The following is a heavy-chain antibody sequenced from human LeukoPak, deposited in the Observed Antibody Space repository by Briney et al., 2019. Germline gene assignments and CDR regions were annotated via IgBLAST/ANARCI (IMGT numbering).Heavy chain of an antibody. V-gene: IGHV4-59*01. J-gene: IGHJ6*02. CDR3: ARFEYCSSTSCGGYYYYGVDV. Sequence: SETLSLTCTVSGSSISSYYWSWIRQPPGKGLEWIGYMHYSGRTNYNPSLKSRATISIDTSKNQFSLKLSSVAAADTAVYYCARFEYCSSTSCGGYYYYGVDVWGQGTTVTVSS. CDR1: GSSISSYY. D-gene: IGHD2-2*01. CDR2: MHYSGRT.